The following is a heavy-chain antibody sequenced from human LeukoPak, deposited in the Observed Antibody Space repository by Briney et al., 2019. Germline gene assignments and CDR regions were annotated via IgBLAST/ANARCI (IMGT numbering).Heavy chain of an antibody. J-gene: IGHJ6*03. CDR3: ARAFDYTAAYLPYYYMDV. D-gene: IGHD3-16*01. CDR2: INPNSGGT. V-gene: IGHV1-2*02. Sequence: GSSVTVSCTASGCTFTGYYMHWVRQAPGQGLEWIGWINPNSGGTNYAQKFQGRVTMTRDTSISTAYMELSRLRSDATDVYYCARAFDYTAAYLPYYYMDVWGKGTTVTVSS. CDR1: GCTFTGYY.